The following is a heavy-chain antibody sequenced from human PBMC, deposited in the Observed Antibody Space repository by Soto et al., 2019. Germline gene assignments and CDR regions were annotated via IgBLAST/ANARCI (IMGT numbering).Heavy chain of an antibody. CDR1: GYTFITYG. V-gene: IGHV1-18*01. CDR2: ISAYNGNT. CDR3: ARGPTDYYDNSANYFLDY. Sequence: ASVKVSCKASGYTFITYGVSWVRQAPGQGLDWLGWISAYNGNTRYAERLQGRVTMTTDTTTNTAYMELRNLRSDDTAVYYCARGPTDYYDNSANYFLDYWGQGTLVTVSS. D-gene: IGHD3-22*01. J-gene: IGHJ4*02.